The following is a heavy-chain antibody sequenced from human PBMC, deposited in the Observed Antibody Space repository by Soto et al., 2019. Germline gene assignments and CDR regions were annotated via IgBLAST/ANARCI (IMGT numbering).Heavy chain of an antibody. J-gene: IGHJ6*03. D-gene: IGHD3-9*01. CDR1: GYTFTSYD. CDR3: ARGHYDILTGYFDYYYYMDV. Sequence: ASVKVSCKASGYTFTSYDINWVRQATGQGLEWMGWMNPNSGNTGYAQKFQGRVTMTRNTSISTAYMELSSLRSEDTAVYYCARGHYDILTGYFDYYYYMDVWGKGTTVTVSS. V-gene: IGHV1-8*01. CDR2: MNPNSGNT.